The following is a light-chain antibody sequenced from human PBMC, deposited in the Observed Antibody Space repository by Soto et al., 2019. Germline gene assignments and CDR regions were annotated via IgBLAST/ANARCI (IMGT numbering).Light chain of an antibody. CDR3: QQGNSFPIT. V-gene: IGKV1-39*01. CDR2: AAS. CDR1: QSISSY. Sequence: DIQMTQSPSSLSASVVDRVTITCRASQSISSYLNWYQQKPGKAPKLLIYAASSLQSGVPARFSGSGSGTDFTLTIASLQPEDFATYFCQQGNSFPITFGQGTRLEIK. J-gene: IGKJ5*01.